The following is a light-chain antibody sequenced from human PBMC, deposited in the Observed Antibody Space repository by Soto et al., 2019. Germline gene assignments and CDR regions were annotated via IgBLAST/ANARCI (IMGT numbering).Light chain of an antibody. J-gene: IGKJ1*01. V-gene: IGKV3-20*01. CDR1: QSVISNY. CDR2: GSS. CDR3: QQYGSSPRT. Sequence: EIVLTQSPVTLSLSPGARVTLSCRASQSVISNYLAWFQQKPGQAPRLLIYGSSTRATDIPDRFSGGGSGTDFTLTISRLEPEDFAVYYCQQYGSSPRTFGQGTKVDIK.